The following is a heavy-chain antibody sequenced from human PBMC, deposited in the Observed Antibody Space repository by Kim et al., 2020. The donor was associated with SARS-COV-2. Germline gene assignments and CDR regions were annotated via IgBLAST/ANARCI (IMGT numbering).Heavy chain of an antibody. V-gene: IGHV3-15*01. Sequence: GGSLRLSCVASGFTFSNAWMSWVRQAPGKGLEWVGRIKSKTDGGTTDYAAPVKGRFTISRDDSKNTLYLQMNSLKTEDTAVYYCTTVAVTIRSYYYGIDVWGQGTTVTVSS. CDR1: GFTFSNAW. CDR3: TTVAVTIRSYYYGIDV. J-gene: IGHJ6*02. D-gene: IGHD4-4*01. CDR2: IKSKTDGGTT.